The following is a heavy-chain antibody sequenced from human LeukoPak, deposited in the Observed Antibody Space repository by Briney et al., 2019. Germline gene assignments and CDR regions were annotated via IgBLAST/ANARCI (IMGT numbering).Heavy chain of an antibody. CDR1: GFTFTNYA. CDR3: ARDILTGSFDY. D-gene: IGHD3-9*01. Sequence: GGSLRLSCAASGFTFTNYAMSWVRQAPGKGLEWVSTITSSGGSTYYADSVKGRFTISRDNAKNSLYLQMNSLRAEDTAVYYCARDILTGSFDYWGQGTLVTVSS. V-gene: IGHV3-23*01. CDR2: ITSSGGST. J-gene: IGHJ4*02.